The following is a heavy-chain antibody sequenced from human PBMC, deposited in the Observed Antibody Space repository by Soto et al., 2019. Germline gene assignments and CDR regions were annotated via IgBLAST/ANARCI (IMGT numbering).Heavy chain of an antibody. V-gene: IGHV1-18*01. CDR1: GYTFTSYG. CDR2: ISAYNGNT. D-gene: IGHD1-7*01. Sequence: ASVKVSCKASGYTFTSYGISWVRQAPGQGLEWMGWISAYNGNTNYAQKLQGRVTMTTDTSTSTAYMELRSLRSDDTAVYYCARDLGSGSTFAYEIWGQGTVVTVSS. CDR3: ARDLGSGSTFAYEI. J-gene: IGHJ3*02.